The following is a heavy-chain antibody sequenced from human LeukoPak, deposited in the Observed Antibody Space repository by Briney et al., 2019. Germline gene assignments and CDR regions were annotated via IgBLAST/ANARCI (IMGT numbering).Heavy chain of an antibody. CDR3: ARDPLPPYYDSSGPDTTPS. V-gene: IGHV3-21*01. CDR2: ISSSSSYI. D-gene: IGHD3-22*01. Sequence: GGSLRLSCAASGFTFSSYSMNWVRQAPGKGLEWVSSISSSSSYIYYADSVKGRFTISRDNAKNSLYLQMNSLRAEDTAVYYCARDPLPPYYDSSGPDTTPSWGQGTLVTVSS. J-gene: IGHJ5*02. CDR1: GFTFSSYS.